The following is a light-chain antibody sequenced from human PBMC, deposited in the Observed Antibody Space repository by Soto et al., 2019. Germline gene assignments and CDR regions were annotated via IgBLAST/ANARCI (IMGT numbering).Light chain of an antibody. CDR1: QSVSSY. J-gene: IGKJ5*01. CDR2: DAS. V-gene: IGKV3-11*01. CDR3: QQRSNWPPIT. Sequence: EIVLTQSPATLSLSPGERATLSCRASQSVSSYSAWYQQKPGQAPRLLIYDASNRATGIPARFSGSGSGTDFTLTISILEPEDFAVYYCQQRSNWPPITFGQGTRLEIK.